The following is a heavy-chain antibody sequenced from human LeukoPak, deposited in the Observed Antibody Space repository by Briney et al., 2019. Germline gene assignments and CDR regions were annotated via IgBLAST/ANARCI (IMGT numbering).Heavy chain of an antibody. CDR1: GFTFSSYA. CDR2: ISYDGSNK. V-gene: IGHV3-30-3*01. D-gene: IGHD6-19*01. J-gene: IGHJ4*02. CDR3: ARAQQWLVGGDGSALDDY. Sequence: GGSLRLSCAASGFTFSSYAMHWVRQAPGKGLEWVAVISYDGSNKYYADSVKGRFTISRDNSKNTLYLQMNSLRAEDTAVYYCARAQQWLVGGDGSALDDYWGQGTLVTVSS.